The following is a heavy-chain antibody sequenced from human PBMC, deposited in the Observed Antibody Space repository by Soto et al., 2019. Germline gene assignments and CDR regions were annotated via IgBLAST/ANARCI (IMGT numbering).Heavy chain of an antibody. CDR2: ISGSGGST. J-gene: IGHJ5*02. Sequence: EVQLLESGGGLVQPGGSLRLSCAASGFTFSSYAMSWVRQAPGKGLEWVSAISGSGGSTYYAESVKGRFTISRDNSKNTLFLQMNRLRAEDTAVYYCAKDEGTVAATGRCDPWGQGTLVTVSS. CDR1: GFTFSSYA. D-gene: IGHD6-19*01. CDR3: AKDEGTVAATGRCDP. V-gene: IGHV3-23*01.